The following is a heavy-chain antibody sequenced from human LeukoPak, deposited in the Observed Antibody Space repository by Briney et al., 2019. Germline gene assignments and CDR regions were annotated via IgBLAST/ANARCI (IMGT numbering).Heavy chain of an antibody. J-gene: IGHJ2*01. Sequence: ASVKVSCKASGGTFSGYAISWVRQAPGQGLEWMGWISAYNGNTNYAQKLQGRVTMTTDTSTSTAYMELRSLRSDDTAVYYCAREGEEGWYFDLWGRGTLVTVSS. D-gene: IGHD3-16*01. CDR3: AREGEEGWYFDL. V-gene: IGHV1-18*01. CDR1: GGTFSGYA. CDR2: ISAYNGNT.